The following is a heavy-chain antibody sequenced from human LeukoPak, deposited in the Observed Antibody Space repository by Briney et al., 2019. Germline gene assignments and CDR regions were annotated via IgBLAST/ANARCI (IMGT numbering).Heavy chain of an antibody. D-gene: IGHD1-26*01. CDR2: ISSGGSGI. CDR1: GFTFSDYY. V-gene: IGHV3-23*01. CDR3: AKKGLVGATDLRAFDY. J-gene: IGHJ4*02. Sequence: GGSLRLSCAASGFTFSDYYMSWIRQAPGKGLEWVSGISSGGSGIYYADSVKGRFTISRDSSKNMLYLQMNSLRAEDTAVYYCAKKGLVGATDLRAFDYWGQGILVTVSS.